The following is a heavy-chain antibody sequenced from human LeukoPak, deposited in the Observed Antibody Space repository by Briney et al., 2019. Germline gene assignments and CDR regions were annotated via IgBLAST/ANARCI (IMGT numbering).Heavy chain of an antibody. D-gene: IGHD3-10*01. Sequence: PSETLSLTCSVSGGSISSSSYFWGWIRQPPGKGLEWIASVHYSGSTYYNPSLKSRLTISVDTSKNQFSLKVSSVTAADTAVYSCARAKLVRGVVIFDSWGQGTLVTVSS. CDR3: ARAKLVRGVVIFDS. CDR2: VHYSGST. V-gene: IGHV4-39*01. CDR1: GGSISSSSYF. J-gene: IGHJ4*02.